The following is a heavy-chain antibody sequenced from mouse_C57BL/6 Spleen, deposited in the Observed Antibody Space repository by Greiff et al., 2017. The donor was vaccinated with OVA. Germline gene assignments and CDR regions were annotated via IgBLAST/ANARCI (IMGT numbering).Heavy chain of an antibody. CDR3: ASSYSNYAMDY. V-gene: IGHV5-6*01. J-gene: IGHJ4*01. Sequence: EVHLVESGGDLVKPGGSLKLSCAASGFTFSSYGMSWVRQTPDKRLEWVATISSGGSYTYYPDSVKGRFTISRDNAKNTLYLQMSSLKSEDTAMYYCASSYSNYAMDYWGQGTSVTVSS. CDR2: ISSGGSYT. CDR1: GFTFSSYG. D-gene: IGHD2-5*01.